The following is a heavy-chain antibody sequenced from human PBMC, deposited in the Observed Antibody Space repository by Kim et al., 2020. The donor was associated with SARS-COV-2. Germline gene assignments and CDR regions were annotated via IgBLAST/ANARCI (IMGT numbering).Heavy chain of an antibody. V-gene: IGHV1-18*01. CDR2: T. J-gene: IGHJ5*02. Sequence: TNYAQKLQGRVTRTTDTSTSTAYMELRSLRSDDTAVYYCATKSGGWFDPWGQGTLVTVSS. CDR3: ATKSGGWFDP.